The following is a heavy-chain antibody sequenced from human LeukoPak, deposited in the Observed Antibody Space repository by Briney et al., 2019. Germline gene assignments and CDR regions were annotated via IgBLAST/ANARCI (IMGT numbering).Heavy chain of an antibody. Sequence: GGSLRLSCAASGFTFSSYWMHWVSQVPGKGLVWVSRINSDGRSTSYADSVKGRFTISRDNAKNTLYLQMNSLRAEDMAVYYCARETSTSFDYWGQGTLVTVSS. D-gene: IGHD5-24*01. J-gene: IGHJ4*02. CDR1: GFTFSSYW. CDR2: INSDGRST. CDR3: ARETSTSFDY. V-gene: IGHV3-74*01.